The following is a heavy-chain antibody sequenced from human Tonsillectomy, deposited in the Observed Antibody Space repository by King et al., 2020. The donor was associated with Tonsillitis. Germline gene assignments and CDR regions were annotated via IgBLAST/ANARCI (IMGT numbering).Heavy chain of an antibody. V-gene: IGHV3-9*01. D-gene: IGHD1-26*01. J-gene: IGHJ6*02. CDR1: GFTFDDFA. CDR2: ITWNSDNI. Sequence: VQLVESGGGLVQPGRSLRLSCAASGFTFDDFAMHWVRQAPGKGLEWVSGITWNSDNIAYADSVKGRFTVSRDNAKKYLYLQMNSLRAEETALYYCARDLRGGSYYHYYYGMDVWGQGTTVTVSS. CDR3: ARDLRGGSYYHYYYGMDV.